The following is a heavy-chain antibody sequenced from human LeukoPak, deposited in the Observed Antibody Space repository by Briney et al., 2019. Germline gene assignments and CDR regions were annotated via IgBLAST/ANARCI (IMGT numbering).Heavy chain of an antibody. CDR2: IYYSGST. V-gene: IGHV4-59*11. D-gene: IGHD3-22*01. J-gene: IGHJ4*02. CDR1: GGSISSHY. CDR3: ERAPDDSSARFDY. Sequence: SQTLSLTCTVSGGSISSHYWSWIRQPPGKGLEWIGYIYYSGSTNYNPSLKSRVTISVDTSKNQFSLKLSSVTAADTAVYYCERAPDDSSARFDYWGQGTLVTVSS.